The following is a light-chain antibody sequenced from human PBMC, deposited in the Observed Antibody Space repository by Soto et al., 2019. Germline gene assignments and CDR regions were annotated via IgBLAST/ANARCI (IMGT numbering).Light chain of an antibody. V-gene: IGLV1-40*01. Sequence: QSVLTQPPSVSGAPGQRITISRTGSSSNIGAGYDVHWYQQLPGTAPKLLIYDNTNRPSGVPDRFSGSKSGTSASLAITGLQAEDEADYYCAAWDDSLNGYVFGTGTKVTVL. CDR2: DNT. CDR3: AAWDDSLNGYV. CDR1: SSNIGAGYD. J-gene: IGLJ1*01.